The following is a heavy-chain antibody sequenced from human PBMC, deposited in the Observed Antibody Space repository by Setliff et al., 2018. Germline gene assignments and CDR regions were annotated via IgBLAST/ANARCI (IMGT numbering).Heavy chain of an antibody. V-gene: IGHV1-69*05. CDR3: ATSPYSDTSTYSSNFFDY. D-gene: IGHD3-22*01. CDR1: GGTFSSYT. CDR2: IIPIFATT. J-gene: IGHJ4*02. Sequence: ASVKVSCKDSGGTFSSYTITWMRQAPGQGLEWMGRIIPIFATTDYAQKFQGRVTITTDDSTSTAYMALISLRSEDTAVYYCATSPYSDTSTYSSNFFDYWGQGTLVTVSS.